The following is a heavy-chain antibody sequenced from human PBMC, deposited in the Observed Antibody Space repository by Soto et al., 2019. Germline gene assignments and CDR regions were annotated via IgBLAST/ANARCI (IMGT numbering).Heavy chain of an antibody. CDR3: AKARYCGGDGYYFLDY. V-gene: IGHV1-69*13. Sequence: SVKVSCKASGGTFSSYAISWVRQAPGQGLEWMGGIIPIFGTANYAQKFQGRVTITADESTSTAYMELSSLRSEDTAVYYCAKARYCGGDGYYFLDYWGQGTLVTVSS. J-gene: IGHJ4*02. CDR1: GGTFSSYA. CDR2: IIPIFGTA. D-gene: IGHD2-21*02.